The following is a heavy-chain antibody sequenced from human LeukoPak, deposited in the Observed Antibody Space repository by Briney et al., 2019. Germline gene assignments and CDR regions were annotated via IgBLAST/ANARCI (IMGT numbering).Heavy chain of an antibody. V-gene: IGHV4-4*07. Sequence: SETLSLTCTVSGGSIHSYWSWIRQPAGKGLEWIGRISGSGTITYNPALQSRLTISIDTSKNQFSLKLMSVTAADTAVYYCARDLGYSYGHPDYFDYWGQGTQVTVSS. CDR2: ISGSGTI. D-gene: IGHD5-18*01. J-gene: IGHJ4*02. CDR1: GGSIHSY. CDR3: ARDLGYSYGHPDYFDY.